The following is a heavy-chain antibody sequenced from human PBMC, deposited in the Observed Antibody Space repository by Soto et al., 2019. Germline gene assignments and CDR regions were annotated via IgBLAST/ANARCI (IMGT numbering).Heavy chain of an antibody. D-gene: IGHD3-3*01. CDR1: GGSIGSTSYY. V-gene: IGHV4-39*01. CDR3: ARPSSGSFFEFDY. J-gene: IGHJ4*02. CDR2: FYYSGGT. Sequence: SENLSLTCSVSGGSIGSTSYYWGWIRQPPGKGLEWIGNFYYSGGTYYNPSLQSRVTISVDTSKNQFSLRLSSVTAADTAVYFCARPSSGSFFEFDYWGLG.